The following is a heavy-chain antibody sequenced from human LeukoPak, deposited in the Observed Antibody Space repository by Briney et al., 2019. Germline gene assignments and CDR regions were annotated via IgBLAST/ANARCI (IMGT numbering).Heavy chain of an antibody. CDR1: GYSISSAFY. V-gene: IGHV4-38-2*01. Sequence: SETLSLTCAVSGYSISSAFYWGWIRQPPGKGLEWIGTIHYSGSTSYNPSLKSRVTISVDTSKDQFSLKLRSVTVADTAVYYCARGFRGDNFDYWGQGTLVTVSS. CDR3: ARGFRGDNFDY. D-gene: IGHD7-27*01. CDR2: IHYSGST. J-gene: IGHJ4*02.